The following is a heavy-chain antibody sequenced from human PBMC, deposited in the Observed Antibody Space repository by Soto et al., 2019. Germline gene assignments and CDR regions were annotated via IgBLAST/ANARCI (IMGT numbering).Heavy chain of an antibody. CDR3: AREGCSGGSCYFHFDY. CDR1: GGSISSGGYS. CDR2: IYHSGST. V-gene: IGHV4-30-2*01. Sequence: QLQLQESGSGLVKPSQTLSLTCAVSGGSISSGGYSWSWIRQPPGKGLEWIGYIYHSGSTYYNTSLKSRVTISVDRSKNQFSLKLSSVTAADTAVYYCAREGCSGGSCYFHFDYWGQGTLVTVSS. D-gene: IGHD2-15*01. J-gene: IGHJ4*02.